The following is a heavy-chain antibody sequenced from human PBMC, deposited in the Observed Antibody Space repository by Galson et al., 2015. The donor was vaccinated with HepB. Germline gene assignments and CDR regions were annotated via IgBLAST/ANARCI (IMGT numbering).Heavy chain of an antibody. Sequence: SLRLSCAASGFTFSNYAMHWVRQAPGKGLEWVAVITHDGSNKHYADSVKGRFTISRDNSKNTLYLQMNSLRAEDTAVFYCARDPPDYGGDYGWYFDLWGRGTLVTVSS. D-gene: IGHD4-23*01. CDR1: GFTFSNYA. CDR3: ARDPPDYGGDYGWYFDL. V-gene: IGHV3-30*04. J-gene: IGHJ2*01. CDR2: ITHDGSNK.